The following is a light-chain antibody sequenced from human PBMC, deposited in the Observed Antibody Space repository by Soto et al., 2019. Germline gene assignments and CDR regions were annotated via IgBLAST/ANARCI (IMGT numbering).Light chain of an antibody. CDR2: GAS. J-gene: IGKJ5*01. V-gene: IGKV3D-20*02. CDR1: QSVSSSY. Sequence: EIVLTQSPGTLSLSPGERATLSCRASQSVSSSYLAWYQQKPGQAPRLLISGASSRATGIPDRFSGSGSGTDFTLTISSLEPEDFAVYYCQQRSNWPITFGQGTRLEIK. CDR3: QQRSNWPIT.